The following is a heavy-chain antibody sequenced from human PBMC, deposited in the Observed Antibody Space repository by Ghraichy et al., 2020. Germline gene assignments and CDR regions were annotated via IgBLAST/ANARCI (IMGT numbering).Heavy chain of an antibody. CDR3: AREGRRGTSFYYYYYGMDV. Sequence: LSLTCAASGFTFSSYSMNWVRQAPGKGLEWVSYISSSSSTIYYADSVKGRVTISRDNAKNSLYLQMNSLRAEDTAVYHCAREGRRGTSFYYYYYGMDVWGQGTTVTVSS. CDR2: ISSSSSTI. CDR1: GFTFSSYS. V-gene: IGHV3-48*04. J-gene: IGHJ6*02. D-gene: IGHD2-2*01.